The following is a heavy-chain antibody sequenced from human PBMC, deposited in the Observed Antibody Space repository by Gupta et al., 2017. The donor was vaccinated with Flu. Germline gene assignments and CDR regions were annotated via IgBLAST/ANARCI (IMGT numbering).Heavy chain of an antibody. CDR3: ERVRKDYGGNNWFDP. V-gene: IGHV4-61*02. CDR1: GDSISSGSYY. CDR2: IDISGST. D-gene: IGHD4-17*01. J-gene: IGHJ5*02. Sequence: QVQLQESGPGLVKPSQTLSLTCTVSGDSISSGSYYWSWIRQPAGKGLEWIGRIDISGSTKYNPALKSRVTISVDTSKDQCSMKLSSVTAADTAGYYCERVRKDYGGNNWFDPGGQGTMVTVSS.